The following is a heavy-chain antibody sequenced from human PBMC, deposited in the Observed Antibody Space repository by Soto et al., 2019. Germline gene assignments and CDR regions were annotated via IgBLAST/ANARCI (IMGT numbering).Heavy chain of an antibody. J-gene: IGHJ4*02. D-gene: IGHD3-16*01. CDR1: GFTFSSYW. CDR2: LKSDGTST. Sequence: GGSLRLSCAASGFTFSSYWMHWVRQAPGKGLVWVSRLKSDGTSTRYADSVKGRFTISRDNAKNTLYLQMNSLRAEDTAVYYCARDLRWYDNGDLDYWGQGTLVTVSS. CDR3: ARDLRWYDNGDLDY. V-gene: IGHV3-74*01.